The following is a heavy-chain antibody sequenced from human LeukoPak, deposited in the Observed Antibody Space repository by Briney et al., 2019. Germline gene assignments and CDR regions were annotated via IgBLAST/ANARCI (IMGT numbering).Heavy chain of an antibody. CDR3: ARDVSGSYFTGNWFDP. D-gene: IGHD1-26*01. V-gene: IGHV4-59*11. CDR2: IYYSGST. J-gene: IGHJ5*02. Sequence: SETLPLTCTVSGGSISSHYWSWIRQPPGKGLEWIGYIYYSGSTNYNPSLKSRVTISVDTSKNQFSLKLSSVTAADTAVYYCARDVSGSYFTGNWFDPWGQGTLVTVSS. CDR1: GGSISSHY.